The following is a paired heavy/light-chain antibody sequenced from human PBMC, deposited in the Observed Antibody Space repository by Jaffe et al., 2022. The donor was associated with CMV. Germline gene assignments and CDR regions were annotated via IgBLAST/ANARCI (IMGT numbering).Light chain of an antibody. CDR3: QQYDSWTPGT. Sequence: ETVMTQSPATLSVSPGERVTLSCRASQSVSSHLAWYQQKPGQPPRLLIYDASTRATGIPARFSGSGSGTEFTLTISGLQSEDIAVYHCQQYDSWTPGTFGQGTKLE. J-gene: IGKJ2*01. CDR1: QSVSSH. CDR2: DAS. V-gene: IGKV3-15*01.
Heavy chain of an antibody. D-gene: IGHD1-1*01. V-gene: IGHV5-51*01. J-gene: IGHJ3*01. Sequence: EVQLVQSGAEVKKPGESLKISCETSGYRFTSYWIGWVRQMPGQGLEWMGIINPGDSETRYSPSFEGQVTISGDKSISTAYLQWSSLKASDTAMYYCAIHANASMWGQGTMVTVSS. CDR1: GYRFTSYW. CDR3: AIHANASM. CDR2: INPGDSET.